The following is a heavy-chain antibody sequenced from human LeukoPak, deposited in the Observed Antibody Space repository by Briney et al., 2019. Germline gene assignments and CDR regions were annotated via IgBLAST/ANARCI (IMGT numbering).Heavy chain of an antibody. CDR2: IYYSGST. D-gene: IGHD4-17*01. CDR3: ARDYGDYSRYDAFGI. CDR1: GGSISSSSYY. Sequence: SETLSLTCTVSGGSISSSSYYWGWIRQPPGKGLEWIGSIYYSGSTYYNPSLKSRVTISVDTSKNQFSLKLSSVTAADTAVYYCARDYGDYSRYDAFGIWGQGTMVTVSS. V-gene: IGHV4-39*01. J-gene: IGHJ3*02.